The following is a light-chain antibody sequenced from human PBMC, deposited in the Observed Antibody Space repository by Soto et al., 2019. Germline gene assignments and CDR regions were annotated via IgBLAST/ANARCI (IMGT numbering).Light chain of an antibody. Sequence: DIAMTQSPSTLSVSVGDSVTITCRASQTVLKYLAWYHQKPGKTPKLLIHEASTLQTGVPSRFAGSGSGTEFTLTISGLQPDDFGIYFCQQYKYYWTLGQGTKVDIK. CDR1: QTVLKY. V-gene: IGKV1-5*03. CDR3: QQYKYYWT. CDR2: EAS. J-gene: IGKJ1*01.